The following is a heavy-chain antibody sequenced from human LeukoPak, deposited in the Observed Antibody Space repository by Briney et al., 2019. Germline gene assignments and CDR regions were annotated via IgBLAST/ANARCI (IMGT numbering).Heavy chain of an antibody. D-gene: IGHD3-10*01. J-gene: IGHJ3*02. V-gene: IGHV3-21*01. Sequence: GGSLRLSCGASGFTFSRYTMNWVRQAPGKGLEGVASISTSSIYKYYGDPVKGRFTISRDNSRNSAYLQMDSLSPEDTAVYYCARAPVIFGSGTQDAFDIWGQGTMVTVSS. CDR2: ISTSSIYK. CDR3: ARAPVIFGSGTQDAFDI. CDR1: GFTFSRYT.